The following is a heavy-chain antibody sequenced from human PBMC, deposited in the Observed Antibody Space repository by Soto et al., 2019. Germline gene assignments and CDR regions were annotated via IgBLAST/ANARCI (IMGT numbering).Heavy chain of an antibody. V-gene: IGHV3-30-3*01. CDR3: TRADLTVTLSVFDP. Sequence: QVQLLESGGGVVQPGRSLRLSCAASGFIFSRYFMHWVRQAPGKGLKWVALISGDGSTKYYADSVTGRFTISRDNSKSTLYLQMNSLSADDTAVYYCTRADLTVTLSVFDPWGQGTLVTVSS. CDR2: ISGDGSTK. J-gene: IGHJ5*02. D-gene: IGHD4-17*01. CDR1: GFIFSRYF.